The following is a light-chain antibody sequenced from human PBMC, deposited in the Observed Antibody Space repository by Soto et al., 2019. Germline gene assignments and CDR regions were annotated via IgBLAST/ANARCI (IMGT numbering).Light chain of an antibody. CDR1: QSVSRSF. V-gene: IGKV3-20*01. J-gene: IGKJ4*01. CDR3: QQYGSSPPVS. CDR2: GAS. Sequence: EMELTQSPGTLSLSPGERATLSCRASQSVSRSFLAWYQQKAGQAPRLLIYGASTRATGIPDRFSVSGSGRDFTLTISRLEAEDSAVYYCQQYGSSPPVSFGGGTKVEIK.